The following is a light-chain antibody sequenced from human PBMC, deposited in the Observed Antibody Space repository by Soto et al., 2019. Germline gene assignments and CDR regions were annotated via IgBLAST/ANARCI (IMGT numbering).Light chain of an antibody. CDR2: AAS. J-gene: IGKJ1*01. CDR3: QQYNSYSPWT. CDR1: QIINNY. Sequence: DIQMTQSPSSLSASVGDRVTITCRTSQIINNYLAWYQQKPGSPPNLVIYAASSLQSGVPSRFSGSGSGTEFTLTISSLQPDDFATYYCQQYNSYSPWTFGQGTKVDIK. V-gene: IGKV1-16*01.